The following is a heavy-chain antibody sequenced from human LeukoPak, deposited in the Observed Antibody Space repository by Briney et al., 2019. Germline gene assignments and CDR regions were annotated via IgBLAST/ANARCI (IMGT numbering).Heavy chain of an antibody. CDR2: ISSSGSTL. Sequence: PGGSLRLSCAASGFTFSDYYMSWIRQAPGKGLEWVSYISSSGSTLYYADSVKGRFTISRDNAKNSLYLQMNSLIAEDTAVYYCARGSGVSGYEKYYFDYWGQGTLVTVSS. CDR3: ARGSGVSGYEKYYFDY. D-gene: IGHD5-12*01. CDR1: GFTFSDYY. J-gene: IGHJ4*02. V-gene: IGHV3-11*01.